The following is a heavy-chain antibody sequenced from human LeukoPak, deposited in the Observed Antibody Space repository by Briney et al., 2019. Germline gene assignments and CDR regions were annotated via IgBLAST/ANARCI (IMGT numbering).Heavy chain of an antibody. V-gene: IGHV3-23*01. CDR1: GFTFSSYA. J-gene: IGHJ4*02. D-gene: IGHD3-22*01. CDR3: AKDLPPYYYDSSGHNGFDY. Sequence: PGGSLRLSCAASGFTFSSYAMSWVRQAPGKGLEWVSAISGSGGSTYYADSVKGRFTISRDNSKNTLYLQMNSLRAEDTAVYYCAKDLPPYYYDSSGHNGFDYWGQGTLVTVSS. CDR2: ISGSGGST.